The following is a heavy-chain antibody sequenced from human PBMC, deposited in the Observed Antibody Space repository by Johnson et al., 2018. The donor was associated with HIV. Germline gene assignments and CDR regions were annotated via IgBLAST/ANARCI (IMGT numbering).Heavy chain of an antibody. CDR3: ARPGGDPLTDDAFDI. J-gene: IGHJ3*02. D-gene: IGHD2-21*02. Sequence: QVKLVESGGGVVKPGGSLRLSCAASGFTFSDYYMSWIRQAPAKGLEWISYISNSGSTIYYADSVKGRFTISRDNAKNLLYLQMNSLRAEDTAVYYCARPGGDPLTDDAFDIWGQGTMVTVSS. CDR2: ISNSGSTI. CDR1: GFTFSDYY. V-gene: IGHV3-11*04.